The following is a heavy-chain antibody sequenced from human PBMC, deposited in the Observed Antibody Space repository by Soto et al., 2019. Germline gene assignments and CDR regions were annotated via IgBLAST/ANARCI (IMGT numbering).Heavy chain of an antibody. V-gene: IGHV3-30*18. CDR3: AKVGGIEEPPVPFDY. CDR1: GFTFSSFG. D-gene: IGHD1-26*01. J-gene: IGHJ4*02. Sequence: QVQLVESGGGVVQPGRSLRLSCAASGFTFSSFGMHWVRQPPGKGLEWVAVISYDGSNKYYVDSVKGRFTISRDNSKNTLYLQMNSLRVEDTAVYYCAKVGGIEEPPVPFDYWGQGTLVTVSS. CDR2: ISYDGSNK.